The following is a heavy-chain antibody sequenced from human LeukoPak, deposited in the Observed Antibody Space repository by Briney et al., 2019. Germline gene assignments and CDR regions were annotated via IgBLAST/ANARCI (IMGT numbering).Heavy chain of an antibody. J-gene: IGHJ4*02. D-gene: IGHD5-18*01. CDR2: IIPIFGTA. V-gene: IGHV1-69*05. CDR1: GGTFSSYA. Sequence: SVKVSCKASGGTFSSYAISWVRQAPGQGLEWMGRIIPIFGTANYAQKFQGRVTITTDESTSTAYMELSSLRSEDTAVYYCAKRRYSYGQYYFDYWGQGTLVTVSS. CDR3: AKRRYSYGQYYFDY.